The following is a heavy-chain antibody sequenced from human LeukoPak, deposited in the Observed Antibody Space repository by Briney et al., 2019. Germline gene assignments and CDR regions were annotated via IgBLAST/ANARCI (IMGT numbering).Heavy chain of an antibody. D-gene: IGHD3-10*01. J-gene: IGHJ5*02. CDR3: ARGRGPFDP. CDR1: GGSFSGYY. Sequence: SEPVSLTCAVYGGSFSGYYWSWLRQPPEKGLELIGEINLSGSTNDNPSLKSRVTISVDTSKNQFSLKLSSVTAADTAVYYCARGRGPFDPWGQGTLVTVSS. V-gene: IGHV4-34*01. CDR2: INLSGST.